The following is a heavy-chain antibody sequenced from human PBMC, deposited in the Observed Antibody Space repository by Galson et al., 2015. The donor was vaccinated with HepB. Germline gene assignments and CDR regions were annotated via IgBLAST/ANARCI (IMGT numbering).Heavy chain of an antibody. CDR1: GFTLSSYG. J-gene: IGHJ6*02. Sequence: SLRLPCAASGFTLSSYGMHWVRQAPGKGLEWVAVIWYDGSNKYYADSVKGRFTISRDNSKNTLYLQMNSLRAEDTAVYYCARVNNYYYYGMDVWGQGTTVTVSS. CDR2: IWYDGSNK. CDR3: ARVNNYYYYGMDV. V-gene: IGHV3-33*08.